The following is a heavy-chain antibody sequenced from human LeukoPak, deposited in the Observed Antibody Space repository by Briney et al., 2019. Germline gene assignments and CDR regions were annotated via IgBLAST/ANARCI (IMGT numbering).Heavy chain of an antibody. D-gene: IGHD2-2*01. CDR2: ISYDGSNK. V-gene: IGHV3-30*03. CDR3: AGRTYHFDY. CDR1: GFTFSSYG. J-gene: IGHJ4*02. Sequence: GRSLRLSCAASGFTFSSYGMHWVRQAPGKGLEWVAVISYDGSNKYHADSVKGRFTISRDNSKNTLYLQMNSLRAEDTAVYYCAGRTYHFDYWGQGTLVTVSS.